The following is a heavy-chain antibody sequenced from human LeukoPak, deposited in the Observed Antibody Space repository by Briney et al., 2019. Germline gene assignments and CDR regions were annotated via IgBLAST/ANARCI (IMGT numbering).Heavy chain of an antibody. Sequence: PSETLSLTCTVSGVSIADYYWSWIRQPPGKGLEWIAYIYYSGTTIYNPSLKSRVTISIDTPNQQFSQSLTSVTAADTALYFCARHPRWPRYGSGNNWFDTWGQGTLSPSPQ. CDR3: ARHPRWPRYGSGNNWFDT. V-gene: IGHV4-59*08. D-gene: IGHD3-10*01. CDR2: IYYSGTT. CDR1: GVSIADYY. J-gene: IGHJ5*02.